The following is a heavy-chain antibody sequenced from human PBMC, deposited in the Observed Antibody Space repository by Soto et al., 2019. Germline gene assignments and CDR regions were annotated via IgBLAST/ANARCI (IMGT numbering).Heavy chain of an antibody. CDR1: GFTFSSYA. V-gene: IGHV3-23*01. CDR2: ISGSGGST. J-gene: IGHJ6*03. Sequence: EVQLLESGGGLVQPGGSLRLSCTASGFTFSSYAMSWVRQAPGKGLEWVSAISGSGGSTYYADSVKGRFTISRDNSKNTLYLPMNCLRAEDTAVYYCAKDRVAQHYYYYMDVWGKGTTVTVSS. D-gene: IGHD2-15*01. CDR3: AKDRVAQHYYYYMDV.